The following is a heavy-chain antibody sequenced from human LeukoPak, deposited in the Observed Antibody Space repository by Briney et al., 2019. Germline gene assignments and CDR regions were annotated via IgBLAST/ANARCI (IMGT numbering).Heavy chain of an antibody. J-gene: IGHJ5*02. V-gene: IGHV3-53*01. Sequence: PGGSLRLSCAASGFTVSSNYMSWVRQAPGKGLEWVSVIYSGGSTYYADSVKGRFTISRDNSKNTLYLQMNSLRAEDTAVYYCPRMSSRWYTGAGDWFDPWGQGTLVTVSS. CDR1: GFTVSSNY. D-gene: IGHD6-13*01. CDR3: PRMSSRWYTGAGDWFDP. CDR2: IYSGGST.